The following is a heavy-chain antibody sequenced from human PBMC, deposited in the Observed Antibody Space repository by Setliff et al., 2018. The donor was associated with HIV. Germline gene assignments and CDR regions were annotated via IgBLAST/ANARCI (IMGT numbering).Heavy chain of an antibody. CDR1: GGTFSSHA. J-gene: IGHJ6*03. D-gene: IGHD3-3*01. CDR3: ARGLAGDYDFWSGYRDYYYMDI. CDR2: IIPMFGTA. V-gene: IGHV1-69*13. Sequence: SVKVSCKASGGTFSSHAISWVRQAPGQGLEWMGGIIPMFGTANYAQKFQGRVTITADESTSTAYMELSSLRSEDTAKYYCARGLAGDYDFWSGYRDYYYMDIWGKGTTVTAP.